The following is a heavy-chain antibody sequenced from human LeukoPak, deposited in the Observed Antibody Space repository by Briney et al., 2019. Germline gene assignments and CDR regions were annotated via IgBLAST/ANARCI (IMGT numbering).Heavy chain of an antibody. D-gene: IGHD3-22*01. J-gene: IGHJ3*02. CDR2: IYYSGST. CDR1: GGSISSYY. V-gene: IGHV4-59*01. Sequence: PSETLSFTCTVSGGSISSYYWSWIRQPPGKGLEWIGYIYYSGSTNYNPSLKSRVTISVDTSKNQFSLKLSSVTAADTAVYYCARASITMIVVAPDAFDIWGQGTMVTVSS. CDR3: ARASITMIVVAPDAFDI.